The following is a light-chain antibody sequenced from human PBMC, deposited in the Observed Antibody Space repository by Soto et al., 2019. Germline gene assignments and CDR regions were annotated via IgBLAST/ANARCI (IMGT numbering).Light chain of an antibody. Sequence: DIQMTQSPSTLSASIGDRVTITCRASQTISDWLAWHQQKPGKAPKLLIYAASSLQSGVPSRFSGSGSGTDFTLTISSLQPEDFATYYCQQSYSTPSITFGQGTRLEIK. J-gene: IGKJ5*01. CDR2: AAS. CDR3: QQSYSTPSIT. CDR1: QTISDW. V-gene: IGKV1-39*01.